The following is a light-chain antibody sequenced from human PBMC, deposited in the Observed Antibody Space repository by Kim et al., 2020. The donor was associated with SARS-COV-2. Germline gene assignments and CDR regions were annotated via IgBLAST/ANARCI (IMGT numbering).Light chain of an antibody. V-gene: IGLV3-21*04. CDR3: QVWDSSSDLV. J-gene: IGLJ1*01. Sequence: SYELTQPPSVSVAPGKTARITCGGNNIGSKSVNWYQQKPGQAPVLVIYYDSDRPSGIPERFSGSNSGNTATLTISRVEAGDEADYYCQVWDSSSDLVFGTGTKVTVL. CDR2: YDS. CDR1: NIGSKS.